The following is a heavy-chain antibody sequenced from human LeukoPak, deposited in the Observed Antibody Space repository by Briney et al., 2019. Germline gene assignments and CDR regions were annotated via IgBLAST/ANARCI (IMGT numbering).Heavy chain of an antibody. CDR2: ISGSGGST. V-gene: IGHV3-23*01. CDR1: GFTFSSYA. Sequence: GGSLRLSCAPSGFTFSSYAMSWVRQAPGKGLEWVSAISGSGGSTYYADSVKDRFTISRDNSKNTLYLQMNSLRAEDTAVYYCAKVAALYYDFWSGYYASYYFDYWGQGTLVTVSS. D-gene: IGHD3-3*01. J-gene: IGHJ4*02. CDR3: AKVAALYYDFWSGYYASYYFDY.